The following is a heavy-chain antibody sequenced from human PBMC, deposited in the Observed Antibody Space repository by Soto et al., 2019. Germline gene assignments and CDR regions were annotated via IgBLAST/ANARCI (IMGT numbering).Heavy chain of an antibody. CDR1: GLTFSRNV. D-gene: IGHD2-2*01. CDR2: ISYDGSNK. J-gene: IGHJ6*02. V-gene: IGHV3-30-3*01. CDR3: ASGYCSTTSCFYGMDV. Sequence: PGGSLRLSCAGSGLTFSRNVMHWVRQAPGKGLEWVAFISYDGSNKYYADSVKGRFTISRDNSKNTLYLQMNSLRPEDTSVYYCASGYCSTTSCFYGMDVWGQGTTVTVSS.